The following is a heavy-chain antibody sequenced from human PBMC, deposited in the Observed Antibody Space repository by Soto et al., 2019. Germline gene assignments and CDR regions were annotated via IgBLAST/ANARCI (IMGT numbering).Heavy chain of an antibody. Sequence: GGSLRLSCAASGFAFTSFGMHWVRQAPGRGLEWVAVVRFDVITKSYADSVKGRFTISRDNSRSMVYLQMNNLRPDDTAVYYCAKLPNCGGDCYFDHWGQGTLVTVSS. V-gene: IGHV3-30*02. J-gene: IGHJ4*02. CDR2: VRFDVITK. D-gene: IGHD2-21*02. CDR3: AKLPNCGGDCYFDH. CDR1: GFAFTSFG.